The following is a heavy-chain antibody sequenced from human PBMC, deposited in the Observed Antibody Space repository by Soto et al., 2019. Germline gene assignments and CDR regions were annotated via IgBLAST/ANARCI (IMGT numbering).Heavy chain of an antibody. D-gene: IGHD4-17*01. CDR2: LSAGGTSA. V-gene: IGHV3-23*01. J-gene: IGHJ4*02. CDR3: ARGTYGDYDF. Sequence: GGSLRLSCAASGFTFSSYAMSWGRQAPGKGLEWVSALSAGGTSAYYTVSVEGRFTISRDNSKNILYLQMNSLKADDTAVYYCARGTYGDYDFWGQGTLVTVSS. CDR1: GFTFSSYA.